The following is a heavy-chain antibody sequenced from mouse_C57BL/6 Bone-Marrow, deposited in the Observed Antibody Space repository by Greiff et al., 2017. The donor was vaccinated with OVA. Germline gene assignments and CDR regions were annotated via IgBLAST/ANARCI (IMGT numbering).Heavy chain of an antibody. CDR3: TRWEGGYDGYCDY. D-gene: IGHD2-2*01. CDR2: IYPGNSDT. V-gene: IGHV1-5*01. Sequence: VQLQQSGTVLARPGASVKMSCKTSGYTFTSYWMHWVKQRPGQGLEWIGAIYPGNSDTSYNQKFKGKAKLTAVTSASTAHMELSSLTNEDSAVYYCTRWEGGYDGYCDYWGQGTTLTVSS. CDR1: GYTFTSYW. J-gene: IGHJ2*01.